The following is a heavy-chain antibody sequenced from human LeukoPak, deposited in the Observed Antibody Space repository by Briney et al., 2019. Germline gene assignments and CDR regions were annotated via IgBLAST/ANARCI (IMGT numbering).Heavy chain of an antibody. CDR3: ARRGRNSSGWQDYL. D-gene: IGHD6-25*01. CDR1: GVSISSYY. V-gene: IGHV4-59*01. J-gene: IGHJ4*02. CDR2: IYHTGST. Sequence: KASETLSLTCTVSGVSISSYYWSWIRQPPGKGLEWIANIYHTGSTNYNPSLSSRVTISIDTAKNQFSLKLTSVTAADTAVYYCARRGRNSSGWQDYLWGQGTLVTVSS.